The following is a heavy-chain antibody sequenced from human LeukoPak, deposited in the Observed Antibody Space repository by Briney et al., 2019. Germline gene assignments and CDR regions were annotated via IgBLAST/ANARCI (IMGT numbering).Heavy chain of an antibody. J-gene: IGHJ5*02. CDR2: IYYSGST. V-gene: IGHV4-39*01. Sequence: SETLSLTRTVSGGSISSSSYYWGWIRQPPGKGLEWIGSIYYSGSTYYNPSLKSRVTISVDTSKNQFSLKLSSVTAADTAVYYCARREVVAVNNWFDPWGQGTLVTVSS. CDR1: GGSISSSSYY. CDR3: ARREVVAVNNWFDP. D-gene: IGHD2-15*01.